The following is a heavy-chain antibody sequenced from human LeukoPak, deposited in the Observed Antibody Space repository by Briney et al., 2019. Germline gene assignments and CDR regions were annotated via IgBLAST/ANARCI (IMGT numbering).Heavy chain of an antibody. V-gene: IGHV3-48*04. CDR3: ARVWSSGYTKDY. D-gene: IGHD3-22*01. CDR2: ISSSSSTI. Sequence: GGSLRLSCAASGFTFSSYSIDWVRQAPGKGLEWLSYISSSSSTIYYADSVEGRFTISRDNAKNSVYLQMNSLRAEDTAVYYCARVWSSGYTKDYWGQGTPVTVSS. J-gene: IGHJ4*02. CDR1: GFTFSSYS.